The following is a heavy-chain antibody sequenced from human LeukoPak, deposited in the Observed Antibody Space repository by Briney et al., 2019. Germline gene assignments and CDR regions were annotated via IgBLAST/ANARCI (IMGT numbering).Heavy chain of an antibody. CDR2: IYYSGST. D-gene: IGHD2-2*01. CDR1: GGSISSYY. V-gene: IGHV4-59*01. J-gene: IGHJ5*02. Sequence: PSGTLSLTCTVSGGSISSYYWSWIRQPPGKGLEWIGYIYYSGSTNYNPSLKSRVTISVDTSKNQFSLKLSSVTAVDTAVYYCASVVPATPWWFDPWGQGTLVTVSS. CDR3: ASVVPATPWWFDP.